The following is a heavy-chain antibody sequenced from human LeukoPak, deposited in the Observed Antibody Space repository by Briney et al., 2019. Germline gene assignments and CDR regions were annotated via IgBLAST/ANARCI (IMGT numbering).Heavy chain of an antibody. CDR2: IKQDATEK. J-gene: IGHJ4*02. V-gene: IGHV3-7*01. CDR1: GFTFNNCW. D-gene: IGHD3-9*01. CDR3: ARDLLYYDILTGPDY. Sequence: PGGSLRLSCAASGFTFNNCWLSWVRQAPGKGLEWVANIKQDATEKYYVDSVKGRFTISRDNAKNSLYLQMNSLRAEDTAVYYCARDLLYYDILTGPDYWGQGTLVTVSS.